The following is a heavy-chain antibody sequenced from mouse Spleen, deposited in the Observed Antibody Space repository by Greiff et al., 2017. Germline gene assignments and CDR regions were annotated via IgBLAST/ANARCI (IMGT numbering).Heavy chain of an antibody. V-gene: IGHV1-81*01. D-gene: IGHD2-3*01. CDR3: ARDRALYDGTVSLGY. J-gene: IGHJ2*01. Sequence: QVQLQQSGAELARPGASVKLSCKASGYTFTSYGISWVKQRTGKGLEWIGEIYPRSGNTYYNEKFKGKATLTADKSSSTAYMELRSLTSEDSAVYFCARDRALYDGTVSLGYWGQGTTLTVSS. CDR1: GYTFTSYG. CDR2: IYPRSGNT.